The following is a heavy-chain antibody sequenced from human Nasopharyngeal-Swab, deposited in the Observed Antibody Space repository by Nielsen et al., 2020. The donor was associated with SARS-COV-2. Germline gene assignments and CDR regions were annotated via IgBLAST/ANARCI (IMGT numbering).Heavy chain of an antibody. J-gene: IGHJ5*02. CDR3: ARTHNWIDP. Sequence: QPPGKGLEWIGSVYYGLAIQYSPSLKSRATISIDTSKNQLSLEVTSVTVADTAVYYCARTHNWIDPWGQGTLVTVSS. CDR2: VYYGLAI. V-gene: IGHV4-39*01.